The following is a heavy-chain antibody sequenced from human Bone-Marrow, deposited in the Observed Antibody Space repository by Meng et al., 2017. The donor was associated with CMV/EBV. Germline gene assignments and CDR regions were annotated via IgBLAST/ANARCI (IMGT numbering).Heavy chain of an antibody. CDR3: ARDLGGYCSGGSCL. Sequence: QVQWVRSGAEVKKPGASLKVSFQASGYTFTGYYMHWVRQAPGQGLEWMGWINPNSGGTNYAQKFQGRVTMTRDTSISKAYMELSRLRSDDTAVYYCARDLGGYCSGGSCLWGQGTLVTVSS. J-gene: IGHJ4*02. CDR2: INPNSGGT. V-gene: IGHV1-2*02. CDR1: GYTFTGYY. D-gene: IGHD2-15*01.